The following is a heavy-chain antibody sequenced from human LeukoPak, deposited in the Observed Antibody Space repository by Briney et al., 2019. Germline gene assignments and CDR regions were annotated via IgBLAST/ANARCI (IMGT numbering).Heavy chain of an antibody. J-gene: IGHJ4*02. D-gene: IGHD2-21*01. CDR3: ARDPAYCGGDCYLFDY. CDR1: GGSISSSS. Sequence: PSETLSLTCTVSGGSISSSSYYWGWIRQPPGKGLEWVSYISSSRSTIYYADSVKGRFTISRDNAKNSLYLQMNSLRAEDTAVYYCARDPAYCGGDCYLFDYWGQGTLVTVSS. V-gene: IGHV3-48*01. CDR2: ISSSRSTI.